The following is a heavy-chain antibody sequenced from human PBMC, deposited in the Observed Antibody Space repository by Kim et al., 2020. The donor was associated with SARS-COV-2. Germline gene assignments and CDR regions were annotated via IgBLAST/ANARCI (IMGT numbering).Heavy chain of an antibody. V-gene: IGHV4-39*01. J-gene: IGHJ5*02. D-gene: IGHD2-15*01. CDR3: ARGNGCCRGGTCQTPPDS. CDR1: GGSISNTDFY. Sequence: SETLSLTCSVSGGSISNTDFYWGWIRQPPGKGLDWIGSIHYGGSTYNNPSLKSRVTISVDTSKNQFSLKLRSVTAADTAVYFCARGNGCCRGGTCQTPPDSWGQGSLVTVSS. CDR2: IHYGGST.